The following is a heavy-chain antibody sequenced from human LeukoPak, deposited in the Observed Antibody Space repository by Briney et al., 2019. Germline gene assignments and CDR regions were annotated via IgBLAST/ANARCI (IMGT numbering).Heavy chain of an antibody. J-gene: IGHJ6*02. CDR3: ARDAFLCSGGSCYFYYYYYGMDA. V-gene: IGHV3-30-3*01. D-gene: IGHD2-15*01. CDR1: GFTFSSYA. Sequence: GGSLRLSCAASGFTFSSYAMHWVRQAPGKGLEWVAVISYDGSNKYYADSVKGRFTISRDNSKNTLYLQMNSLRAEDTAVYYCARDAFLCSGGSCYFYYYYYGMDAWGQGTTVTVSS. CDR2: ISYDGSNK.